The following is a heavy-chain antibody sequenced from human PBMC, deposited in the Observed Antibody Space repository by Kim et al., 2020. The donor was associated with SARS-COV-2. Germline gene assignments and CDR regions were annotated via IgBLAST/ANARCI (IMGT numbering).Heavy chain of an antibody. CDR3: ARRMYSSGCGWFDP. CDR2: INPNSGGT. CDR1: GYTFTGYY. D-gene: IGHD6-19*01. V-gene: IGHV1-2*06. J-gene: IGHJ5*02. Sequence: ASVKVSCKASGYTFTGYYMHWVRQAPGQGLEWMGRINPNSGGTNYAQKFQGRVTMTRDTSISTAYMELSRLRSDDTAVYYCARRMYSSGCGWFDPWGQGTLVTVSS.